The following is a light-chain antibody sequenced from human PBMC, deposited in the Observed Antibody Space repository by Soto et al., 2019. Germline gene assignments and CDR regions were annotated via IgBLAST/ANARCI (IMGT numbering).Light chain of an antibody. CDR2: VDSDGRH. CDR1: SGHSSYA. Sequence: QPVLTQSPSASASLGASVKLTCILSSGHSSYAIAWHQQQPEKGPRYLMKVDSDGRHSRGDGIPDRFSGSSSGAERYLTISSLQSEDEADYYCQTWGTGILVFGGGTKVTVL. CDR3: QTWGTGILV. J-gene: IGLJ3*02. V-gene: IGLV4-69*02.